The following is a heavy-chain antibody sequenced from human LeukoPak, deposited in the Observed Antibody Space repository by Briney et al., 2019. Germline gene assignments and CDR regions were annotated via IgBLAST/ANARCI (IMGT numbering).Heavy chain of an antibody. CDR3: ATVGREWELLYYYYGMDV. CDR2: ISGSGGST. Sequence: GGSLRLSCAASGFTFSSYAMSWVRQAPGKGLEWVSAISGSGGSTYYADSVKGRFTISRDNSKNTLYLQMNSLRAEDTAVYYCATVGREWELLYYYYGMDVWGQGTMVTVSS. J-gene: IGHJ6*02. CDR1: GFTFSSYA. V-gene: IGHV3-23*01. D-gene: IGHD1-26*01.